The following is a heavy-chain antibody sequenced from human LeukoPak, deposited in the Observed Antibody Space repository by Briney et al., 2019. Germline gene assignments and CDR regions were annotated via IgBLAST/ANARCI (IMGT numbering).Heavy chain of an antibody. CDR3: AKVRIVVVPAADYFDY. D-gene: IGHD2-2*01. V-gene: IGHV3-23*01. Sequence: GGSLRLSCAASGFTFSSYGMHWVRQAPGKGLEWVSDISGSGGSTYYADSVKGRFTISRDNSKNTLYLQMNSLRAEDTAVYYCAKVRIVVVPAADYFDYWGQGTLVTVSS. CDR1: GFTFSSYG. J-gene: IGHJ4*02. CDR2: ISGSGGST.